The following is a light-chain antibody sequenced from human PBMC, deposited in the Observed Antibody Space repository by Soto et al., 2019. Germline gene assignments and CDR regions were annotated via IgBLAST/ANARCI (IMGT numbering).Light chain of an antibody. CDR3: GSYTTSSTLYV. J-gene: IGLJ1*01. V-gene: IGLV2-14*01. CDR2: DVS. Sequence: QSALTQPASVSGSPGQPITISCTGTSSDVGGYNYVSWYQQHPGKAPKVMIYDVSNRLSGVSNRFSGSKSGNTASLTISGLQAEDEADYYCGSYTTSSTLYVFGTGTKLTVL. CDR1: SSDVGGYNY.